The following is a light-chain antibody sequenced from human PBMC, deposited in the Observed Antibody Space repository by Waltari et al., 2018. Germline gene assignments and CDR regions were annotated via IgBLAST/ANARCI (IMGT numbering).Light chain of an antibody. J-gene: IGKJ4*01. Sequence: IVLTQPPATLSLSPGETATLSCRASCSVSRYLAWYHQRPGQAPRLLIYDASNRATGIPARFSGSGSGTDFTLTISSLEPEDFGVYYCQQRSNWPLTFGGGTKVEIK. CDR1: CSVSRY. V-gene: IGKV3-11*01. CDR3: QQRSNWPLT. CDR2: DAS.